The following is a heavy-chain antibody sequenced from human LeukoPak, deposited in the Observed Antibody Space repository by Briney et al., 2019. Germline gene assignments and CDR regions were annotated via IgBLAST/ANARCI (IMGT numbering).Heavy chain of an antibody. CDR1: GGSIRTTGHF. CDR2: IRYSGTT. Sequence: SETLSLTCAVSGGSIRTTGHFWGWIRQPPGKGLEWIGSIRYSGTTYCNPALKSRVSISVDTSKNQFSLKMNSVTAADTALYYCARSQWLTPLDYWGPGTLVTVSA. CDR3: ARSQWLTPLDY. J-gene: IGHJ4*02. D-gene: IGHD6-19*01. V-gene: IGHV4-39*01.